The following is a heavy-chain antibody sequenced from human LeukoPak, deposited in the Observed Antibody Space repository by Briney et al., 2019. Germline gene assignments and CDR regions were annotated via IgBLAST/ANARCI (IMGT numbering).Heavy chain of an antibody. CDR3: ARGGWDYYDFWSGRFDY. Sequence: GGSLRLSCAASGFTFSSYTMSWVRQAPGKGLEWVSAISGSGGSTYYADSVKGRFTISRDNSKNTLYLQMNSLRAEDTAVYYCARGGWDYYDFWSGRFDYWGQGTLVTVSS. J-gene: IGHJ4*02. D-gene: IGHD3-3*01. V-gene: IGHV3-23*01. CDR1: GFTFSSYT. CDR2: ISGSGGST.